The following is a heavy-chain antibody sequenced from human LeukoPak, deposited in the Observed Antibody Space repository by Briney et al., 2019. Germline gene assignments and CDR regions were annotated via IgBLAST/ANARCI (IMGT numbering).Heavy chain of an antibody. Sequence: GGSLRLSCAASGFTVISNYMSWVRQAPGKGLEWVSVIYSGGTTYYADSVKGRFTISRDYSKNTLYLQMDSLRAEDTAVYYCARARSDGSGYFDYWGQGTLVTVSS. V-gene: IGHV3-53*01. CDR2: IYSGGTT. CDR1: GFTVISNY. J-gene: IGHJ4*02. CDR3: ARARSDGSGYFDY. D-gene: IGHD3-22*01.